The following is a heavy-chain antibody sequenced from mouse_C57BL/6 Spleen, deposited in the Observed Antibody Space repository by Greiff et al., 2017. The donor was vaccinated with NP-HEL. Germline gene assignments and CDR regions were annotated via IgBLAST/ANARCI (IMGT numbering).Heavy chain of an antibody. J-gene: IGHJ3*01. CDR1: GYTFTSYW. CDR3: ARGDGYAFAY. V-gene: IGHV1-64*01. Sequence: VQLQQSGAELVKPGASVKLSCKASGYTFTSYWMHWVKQRPGQGHEWIGMIHPNSGSTNYNEKFKSKATLTVDKSSSTAYMQLSSLTSEDSAVYYCARGDGYAFAYWGQGTLVTVSA. D-gene: IGHD2-2*01. CDR2: IHPNSGST.